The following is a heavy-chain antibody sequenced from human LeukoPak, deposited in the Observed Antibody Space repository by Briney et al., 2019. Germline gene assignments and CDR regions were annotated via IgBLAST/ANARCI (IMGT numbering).Heavy chain of an antibody. CDR1: GFTFSSYA. CDR3: ARGIGYCSSTSCDNWFDP. CDR2: ISYDGSNK. Sequence: GGSLRLSCAASGFTFSSYAMHWVRQAPGKGLEWVAVISYDGSNKYYADSVKGRLTISRDNSKNTLYLQMNSLRAEDTALYYCARGIGYCSSTSCDNWFDPWGQGTLVTVSS. D-gene: IGHD2-2*01. J-gene: IGHJ5*02. V-gene: IGHV3-30-3*01.